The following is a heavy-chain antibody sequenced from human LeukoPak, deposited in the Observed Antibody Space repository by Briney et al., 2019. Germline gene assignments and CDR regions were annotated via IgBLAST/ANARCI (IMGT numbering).Heavy chain of an antibody. CDR1: GGSISSSSYY. Sequence: KPSETLSLTCTVSGGSISSSSYYWGWIRQPPGKGLEWIGSIYYSGSTYYNPSLKSRVTISVDTSKNQFSLKLSSVTAADTAVYYCAKHVPLHGSGSPLGDWFDPWGQGTLVTVSS. V-gene: IGHV4-39*01. CDR3: AKHVPLHGSGSPLGDWFDP. J-gene: IGHJ5*02. CDR2: IYYSGST. D-gene: IGHD3-10*01.